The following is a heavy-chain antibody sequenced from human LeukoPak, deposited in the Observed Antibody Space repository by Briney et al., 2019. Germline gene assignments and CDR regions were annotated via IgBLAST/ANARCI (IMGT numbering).Heavy chain of an antibody. CDR1: GGSISSYY. CDR2: IYYSGST. CDR3: ARIGHEDYYFDY. V-gene: IGHV4-59*01. Sequence: SETLSLTCTVSGGSISSYYWSWIRQPPGKGLEWIGYIYYSGSTNYNPSLKSRVTISVDTSKNHFSLKLSSVTAADTAVYYCARIGHEDYYFDYWGQGTAVTVSS. J-gene: IGHJ4*02.